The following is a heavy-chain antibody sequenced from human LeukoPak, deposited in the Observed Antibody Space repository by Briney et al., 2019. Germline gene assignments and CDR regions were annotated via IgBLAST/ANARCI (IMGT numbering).Heavy chain of an antibody. CDR3: ARSPKITIFGVVTPGPFDY. CDR2: ISAYNGNT. V-gene: IGHV1-18*01. CDR1: GYTFTSYG. J-gene: IGHJ4*02. D-gene: IGHD3-3*01. Sequence: ASVKVSCKASGYTFTSYGISWVRQAPGQGLEWTGWISAYNGNTNYAQKLQGRVTMTTDTSTSTAYMELRSLRSDDTAVYYCARSPKITIFGVVTPGPFDYWGQGTLVTVSS.